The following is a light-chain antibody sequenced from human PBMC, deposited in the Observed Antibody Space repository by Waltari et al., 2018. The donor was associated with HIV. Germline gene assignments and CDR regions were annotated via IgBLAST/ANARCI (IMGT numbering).Light chain of an antibody. CDR2: EVT. V-gene: IGLV2-23*02. J-gene: IGLJ3*02. CDR1: SSDVGPYTL. CDR3: CSYAGSGLV. Sequence: QSALTQSASVSGSPGQSITISCPGTSSDVGPYTLVSWYQQHPGEVPKLLIYEVTKRPSGVSTRFSGSKSGNTASLTISGLQAEDEADYYCCSYAGSGLVFGGGTKLTVL.